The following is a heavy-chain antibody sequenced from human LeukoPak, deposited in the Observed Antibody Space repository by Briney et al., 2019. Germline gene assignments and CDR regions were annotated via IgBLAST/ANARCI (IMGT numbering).Heavy chain of an antibody. Sequence: GGSLRLSCAASGFTFSSYGMHWVRQAPGKGLEWVAFIRYDGSNKYYADSVKGRFTISRDNSKNTLYLQMNSLRADDTAVYYCAKVFDPYGSGSLGYWGQGTLVTVSS. CDR2: IRYDGSNK. CDR1: GFTFSSYG. CDR3: AKVFDPYGSGSLGY. V-gene: IGHV3-30*02. J-gene: IGHJ4*02. D-gene: IGHD3-10*01.